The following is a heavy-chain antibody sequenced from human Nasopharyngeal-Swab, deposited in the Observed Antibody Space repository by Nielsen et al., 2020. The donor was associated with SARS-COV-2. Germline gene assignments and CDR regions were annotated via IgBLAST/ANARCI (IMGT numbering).Heavy chain of an antibody. CDR2: INAGNGNT. V-gene: IGHV1-3*01. CDR1: GYTFTSYA. CDR3: ARERGGGGSSWYVDYYYYYMDV. Sequence: ASVKVSCKASGYTFTSYAMHWVRQAPGQRLEWMGWINAGNGNTKYSQKFQGRVTITRDTSASTAYMELSSLRSEDTAVYYCARERGGGGSSWYVDYYYYYMDVWGKGTTVTVSS. D-gene: IGHD6-13*01. J-gene: IGHJ6*03.